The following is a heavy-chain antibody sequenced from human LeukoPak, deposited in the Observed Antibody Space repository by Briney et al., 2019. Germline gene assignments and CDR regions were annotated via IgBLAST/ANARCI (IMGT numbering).Heavy chain of an antibody. D-gene: IGHD4-11*01. J-gene: IGHJ4*02. V-gene: IGHV4-38-2*02. CDR3: ARVVMTTVTTYFFDY. Sequence: SETLSLTCTVSGYSISSGYYWGWIRPPPGKGLEWIGSIYHSGSTYYNPSPKSRVTISVDTSKNQFSLKLSSVTAADTAVYYCARVVMTTVTTYFFDYWGQGTLVTVSS. CDR2: IYHSGST. CDR1: GYSISSGYY.